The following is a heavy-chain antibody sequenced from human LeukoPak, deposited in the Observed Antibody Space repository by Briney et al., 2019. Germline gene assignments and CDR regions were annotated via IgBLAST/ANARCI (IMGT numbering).Heavy chain of an antibody. Sequence: SETLSLTCAVSGGSISSSNWWSWVRQPPGKGLEWIGEIYHSGSTNYNPSLKSRVTISVDKSKNQFSLKLSSVTAADTAVYYCARLYYYGSGSYRPDIQDWYFDLWGRGTLVTVSS. D-gene: IGHD3-10*01. V-gene: IGHV4-4*02. CDR3: ARLYYYGSGSYRPDIQDWYFDL. CDR1: GGSISSSNW. CDR2: IYHSGST. J-gene: IGHJ2*01.